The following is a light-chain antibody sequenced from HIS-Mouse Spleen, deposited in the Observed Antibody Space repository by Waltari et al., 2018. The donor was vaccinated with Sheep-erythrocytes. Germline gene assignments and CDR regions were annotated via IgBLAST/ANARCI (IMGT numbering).Light chain of an antibody. CDR2: EDS. Sequence: SYELTQPPSVSVSPGQTARITCSGDALPKKYAYWYQQKSGQAPVLVIDEDSKPPSGITERFSGSSSGTMATLTISGAQVEDEADYYCYSTDSSGNHRVFGTGTKVTVL. J-gene: IGLJ1*01. CDR3: YSTDSSGNHRV. V-gene: IGLV3-10*01. CDR1: ALPKKY.